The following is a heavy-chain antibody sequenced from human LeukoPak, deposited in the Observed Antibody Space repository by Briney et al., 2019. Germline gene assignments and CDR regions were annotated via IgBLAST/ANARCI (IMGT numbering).Heavy chain of an antibody. CDR1: GFTVSSNY. J-gene: IGHJ4*02. Sequence: GGSLRLSCAASGFTVSSNYMNWVRQAPGKGLEWVSVIYSGGSTFYADSVKGRFTISRDNSKNALYLDMNSLRAEDTAVYYCARAHYGGNQPWDFFDYWGQGTLVTVSS. CDR2: IYSGGST. D-gene: IGHD4-23*01. V-gene: IGHV3-66*01. CDR3: ARAHYGGNQPWDFFDY.